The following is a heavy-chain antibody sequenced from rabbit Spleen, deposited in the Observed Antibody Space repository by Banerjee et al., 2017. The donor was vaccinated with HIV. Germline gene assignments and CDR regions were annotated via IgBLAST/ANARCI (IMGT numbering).Heavy chain of an antibody. Sequence: QEQLMESGGGLVQPGGSLKLFCKASGFDFSSYGVSWVRQAPGKGLEWIGYINAVTGKAVYASWAKGRFTISKTSSTTVTLQVTSLTAADTATYFCARGVYDDYDTYYFDLWGPGTLVTVS. V-gene: IGHV1S45*01. CDR1: GFDFSSYG. CDR2: INAVTGKA. CDR3: ARGVYDDYDTYYFDL. J-gene: IGHJ4*01. D-gene: IGHD2-1*01.